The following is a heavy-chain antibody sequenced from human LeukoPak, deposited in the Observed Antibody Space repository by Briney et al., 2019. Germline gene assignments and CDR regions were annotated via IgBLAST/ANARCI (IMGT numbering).Heavy chain of an antibody. CDR3: ARETRYSSDY. J-gene: IGHJ4*02. Sequence: GGSLRLSCAASGFTFNGYSMNWVRQAPGKGLEWVSYISSSGSTMVYADSVKGRFTISRDNAKNSLYLQMNSLRAEDTAVYYCARETRYSSDYWGQGTRVTVSS. D-gene: IGHD5-18*01. CDR1: GFTFNGYS. V-gene: IGHV3-48*01. CDR2: ISSSGSTM.